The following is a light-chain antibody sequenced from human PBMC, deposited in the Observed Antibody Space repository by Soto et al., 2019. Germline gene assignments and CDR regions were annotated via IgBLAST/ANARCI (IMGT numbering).Light chain of an antibody. V-gene: IGKV3-20*01. CDR1: QSVDIS. J-gene: IGKJ5*01. CDR3: QQYGSSPL. Sequence: EIVQAQSRATLSVSAGDRIPLSCRASQSVDISLAWYQQKPGQAPRLLMYDASERATGIPDRFSGSGSGTDFTLTISRLEPEDFAVYYCQQYGSSPLIGQGTRLEIK. CDR2: DAS.